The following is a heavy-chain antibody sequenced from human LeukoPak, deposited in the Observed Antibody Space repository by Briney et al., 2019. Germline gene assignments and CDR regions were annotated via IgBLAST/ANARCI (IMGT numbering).Heavy chain of an antibody. CDR1: GGSISSGGYS. CDR3: ARGPVVVVADDAFDI. Sequence: PSQTLSLTCAVSGGSISSGGYSWSWIRQPPGKGLEWIGYIYHSGSTYYNPSLKSRVTISVDRSKNQFSLKLSSVTAADTAVYYCARGPVVVVADDAFDIWGQGTMVTVSS. J-gene: IGHJ3*02. D-gene: IGHD2-15*01. CDR2: IYHSGST. V-gene: IGHV4-30-2*01.